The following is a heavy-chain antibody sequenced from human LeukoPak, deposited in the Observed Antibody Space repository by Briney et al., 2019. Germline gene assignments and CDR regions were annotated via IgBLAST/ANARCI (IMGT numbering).Heavy chain of an antibody. CDR1: GGTISRYY. CDR3: ATDYGGNSDWYFDL. V-gene: IGHV4-4*08. D-gene: IGHD4-23*01. J-gene: IGHJ2*01. CDR2: ISPSGST. Sequence: NPSETLSLNCTVSGGTISRYYWSWIRQPPGKGLEWIGYISPSGSTNYNPSLKSRVTISVDTSKRHISLRLTSVTAADTAVYYCATDYGGNSDWYFDLWGRGTLVTVSS.